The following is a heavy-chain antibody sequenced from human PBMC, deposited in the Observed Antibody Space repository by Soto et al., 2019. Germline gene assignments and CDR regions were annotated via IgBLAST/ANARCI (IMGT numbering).Heavy chain of an antibody. D-gene: IGHD3-16*01. V-gene: IGHV2-5*02. J-gene: IGHJ4*02. CDR3: AHRGVRVTALFDY. CDR1: GFSLTTTGVG. Sequence: QITLRESGPTLVKPTQTLTLTCTFSGFSLTTTGVGLGWIRQPPGNALQWLALIYWDDDKRYSPSLKSRLTITKHTSKNQVVLTMTNMDPVDTATYYCAHRGVRVTALFDYWGPGTPVTVSS. CDR2: IYWDDDK.